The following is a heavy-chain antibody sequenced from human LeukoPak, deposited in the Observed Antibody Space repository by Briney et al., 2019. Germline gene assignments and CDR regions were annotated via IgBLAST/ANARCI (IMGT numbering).Heavy chain of an antibody. D-gene: IGHD3-3*01. CDR3: ASNYELVPRRVDY. CDR2: INHSGST. CDR1: GGSFSGYY. V-gene: IGHV4-34*01. J-gene: IGHJ4*02. Sequence: SETLSLTCAVSGGSFSGYYWSWIRQPPGKGLEWIGEINHSGSTNYNPSLKRRVTISVDTSKNQFSLRLTSVTAADTAVYYCASNYELVPRRVDYWGQGALVTVSS.